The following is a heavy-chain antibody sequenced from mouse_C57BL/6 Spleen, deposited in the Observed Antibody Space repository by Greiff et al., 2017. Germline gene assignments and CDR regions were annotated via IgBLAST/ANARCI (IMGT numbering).Heavy chain of an antibody. V-gene: IGHV6-3*01. CDR2: IRLKSDNYAT. J-gene: IGHJ4*01. CDR1: GFTFSNYW. Sequence: EVQLQESGGGLVQPGGSMKLSCVASGFTFSNYWMNWVRQSPEKGLEWVAQIRLKSDNYATHYAESVKGRFTISRDDSKSSVYLQMNNLRAEDTGIYYCTSHYYAMDYWGQGTSVTVSS. CDR3: TSHYYAMDY.